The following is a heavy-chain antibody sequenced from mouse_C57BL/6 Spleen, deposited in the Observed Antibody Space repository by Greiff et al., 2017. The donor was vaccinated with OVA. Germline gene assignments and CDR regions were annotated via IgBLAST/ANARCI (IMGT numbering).Heavy chain of an antibody. CDR1: GYTFTDYY. J-gene: IGHJ3*01. Sequence: QVQLQQSGAELVRPGASVKLSCKASGYTFTDYYINWVKQRPGQGLEWIARLYPGSGNTYYNEKFKGKATLTAEKSSNTAYMQLSSLTSEDSAVYFCARVKNSNYGWFAYWGQGTLVTVSA. V-gene: IGHV1-76*01. CDR2: LYPGSGNT. CDR3: ARVKNSNYGWFAY. D-gene: IGHD2-5*01.